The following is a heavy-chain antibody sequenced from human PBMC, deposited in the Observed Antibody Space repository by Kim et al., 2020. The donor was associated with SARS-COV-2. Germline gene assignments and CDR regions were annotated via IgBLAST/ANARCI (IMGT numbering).Heavy chain of an antibody. Sequence: KLQARVTMTTDTSTSTAYMELRSLRSDDTAVYYCARDGTWAAAGTHYFDYWGQGTLVTVSS. CDR3: ARDGTWAAAGTHYFDY. J-gene: IGHJ4*02. D-gene: IGHD6-13*01. V-gene: IGHV1-18*01.